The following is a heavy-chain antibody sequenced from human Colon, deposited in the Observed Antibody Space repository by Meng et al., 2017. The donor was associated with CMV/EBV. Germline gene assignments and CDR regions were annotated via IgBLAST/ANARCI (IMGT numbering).Heavy chain of an antibody. CDR3: TRGNSALWDNDH. D-gene: IGHD3-16*01. CDR2: VYYSGST. V-gene: IGHV4-61*01. CDR1: GGSVNSDNNY. Sequence: SQTLSLTCTVSGGSVNSDNNYWSWIRQPPGKGLEFIGYVYYSGSTNYNPYFKGRVTISVDTSKNQFSLKLTSVTAADTAVYYCTRGNSALWDNDHWGQGTLVTVSS. J-gene: IGHJ4*02.